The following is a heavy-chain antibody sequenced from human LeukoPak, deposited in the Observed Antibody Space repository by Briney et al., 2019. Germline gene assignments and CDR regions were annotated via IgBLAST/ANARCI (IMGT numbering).Heavy chain of an antibody. CDR3: ARDAFYYYGSGSYDPRFDY. V-gene: IGHV1-18*04. D-gene: IGHD3-10*01. CDR2: ISAYNGNT. J-gene: IGHJ4*02. Sequence: GASVKVSCKASGHTFTSYGISWVRQAPGQGLEWMGWISAYNGNTNYAQKLQGRVTMTTDTSTSTAYMELRSLRSDDTAVYYCARDAFYYYGSGSYDPRFDYWGQGTLVTVSS. CDR1: GHTFTSYG.